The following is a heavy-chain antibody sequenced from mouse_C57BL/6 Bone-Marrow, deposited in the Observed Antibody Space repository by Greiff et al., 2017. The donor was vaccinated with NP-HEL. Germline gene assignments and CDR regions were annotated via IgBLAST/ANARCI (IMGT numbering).Heavy chain of an antibody. Sequence: EVHLVQSGGGLVKPGGSLKLSCAASGFTFSDYGMHWVRQAPEKGLEWVAYISSGSSTIYYPDTVKGRFTISRDNAKNTLFLQLTSLRSEDTAMYYCATPYYDYGGQGTALTVSS. CDR3: ATPYYDY. CDR2: ISSGSSTI. V-gene: IGHV5-17*01. J-gene: IGHJ2*01. CDR1: GFTFSDYG.